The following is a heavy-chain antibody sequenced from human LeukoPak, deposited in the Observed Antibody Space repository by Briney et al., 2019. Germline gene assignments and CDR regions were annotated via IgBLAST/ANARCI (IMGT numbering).Heavy chain of an antibody. J-gene: IGHJ4*02. D-gene: IGHD6-13*01. CDR1: GFTFSDHY. Sequence: PGGSLRLSCAASGFTFSDHYMDWVRQAPGKGLEWVGRSRCKPQSYTAEYGASVKGRVSISRDDSKNALYLQVTSLNTEDPSVYYCVRGPPAIAAVVTRLLDYWGQGTLVIVSS. CDR3: VRGPPAIAAVVTRLLDY. CDR2: SRCKPQSYTA. V-gene: IGHV3-72*01.